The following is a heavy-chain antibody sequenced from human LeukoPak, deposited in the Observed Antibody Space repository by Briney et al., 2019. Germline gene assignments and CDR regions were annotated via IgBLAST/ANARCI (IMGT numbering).Heavy chain of an antibody. V-gene: IGHV1-18*01. CDR1: GYTFTSYG. Sequence: ASVKVSCKASGYTFTSYGISWVRQAPGQGLEWMGWISAYNGNTNYAQKLQGRVTMTTDTSTSTAYMELRSLRSDDTAVYYCARGCTSGSYYYQTDYFDYWGQGTLVPVSS. CDR2: ISAYNGNT. D-gene: IGHD3-10*01. CDR3: ARGCTSGSYYYQTDYFDY. J-gene: IGHJ4*02.